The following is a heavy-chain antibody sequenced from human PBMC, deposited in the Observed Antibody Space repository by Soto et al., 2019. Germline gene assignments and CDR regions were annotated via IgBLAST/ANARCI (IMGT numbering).Heavy chain of an antibody. V-gene: IGHV3-33*01. J-gene: IGHJ6*02. CDR2: IWYDGSNK. CDR3: AREYQITMVRGDYYGMDF. Sequence: QVQLVASGGGVVQPGRSLRLSCAASGFTFSSYGMHWVRQAPGKGLEWVAVIWYDGSNKYYADSVKVRLTISRDNSKNTLYLQMNGLRAEDTAVYYCAREYQITMVRGDYYGMDFWGQGTTVTVS. D-gene: IGHD3-10*01. CDR1: GFTFSSYG.